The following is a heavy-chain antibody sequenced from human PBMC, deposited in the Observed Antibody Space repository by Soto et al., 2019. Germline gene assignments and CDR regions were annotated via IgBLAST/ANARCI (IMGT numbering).Heavy chain of an antibody. J-gene: IGHJ4*02. CDR1: GFTLSKHW. CDR3: GDVFDS. CDR2: IDAAGSGT. V-gene: IGHV3-74*01. Sequence: EVQLVESGGGLVQPGGSLRLSCAASGFTLSKHWMHWVRQAPGKGLVWVARIDAAGSGTSYADSVKGRFTISRDNAKNILYLQMNSLRVEDTAVYYCGDVFDSWGQGTLVTVSS.